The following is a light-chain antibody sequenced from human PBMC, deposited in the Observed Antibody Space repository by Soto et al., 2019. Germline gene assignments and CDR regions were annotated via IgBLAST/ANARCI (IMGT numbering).Light chain of an antibody. CDR3: ASWDDSLNGPV. V-gene: IGLV1-44*01. Sequence: QSMVTQPPSASGTPGQRVTISCSGSSSNIGSNFVSWYQRLPGTAPKLLIYSINQRPSGVPDRFSGSKSGTSASLAISGLQSEDEADYFCASWDDSLNGPVVGGGTKLTVL. CDR1: SSNIGSNF. CDR2: SIN. J-gene: IGLJ3*02.